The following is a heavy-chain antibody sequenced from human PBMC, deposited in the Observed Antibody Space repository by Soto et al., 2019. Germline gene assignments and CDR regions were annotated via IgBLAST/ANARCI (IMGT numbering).Heavy chain of an antibody. Sequence: ASVKVSCKASGGTFSSYTISWVRQAPGQGLEWMGGIVPIVGTTTYAQKFQGRVTITADEATSTAYMQLSRLRSDDTAVYYCVRVVAIPGYPDHWGQGTLVTVSS. D-gene: IGHD5-12*01. CDR1: GGTFSSYT. J-gene: IGHJ4*02. V-gene: IGHV1-69*13. CDR3: VRVVAIPGYPDH. CDR2: IVPIVGTT.